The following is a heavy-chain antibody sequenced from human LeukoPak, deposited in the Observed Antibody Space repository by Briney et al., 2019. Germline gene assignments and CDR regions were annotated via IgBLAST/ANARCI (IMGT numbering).Heavy chain of an antibody. V-gene: IGHV6-1*01. Sequence: SQTLSLTCAISGDSVSSNSAAWNWIRQSPSRGLEWLGRTYYRSKWYNDYAVSVKSRITINPDTSKNQFSLNLTSVTAADTAVYFCAREDRNGNSGYAIGDWGQGILVTVSS. CDR2: TYYRSKWYN. CDR3: AREDRNGNSGYAIGD. D-gene: IGHD5-12*01. CDR1: GDSVSSNSAA. J-gene: IGHJ4*02.